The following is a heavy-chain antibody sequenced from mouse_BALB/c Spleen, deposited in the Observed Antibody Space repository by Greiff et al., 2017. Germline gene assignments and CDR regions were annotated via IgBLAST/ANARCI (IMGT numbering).Heavy chain of an antibody. CDR1: GFTFTDYY. CDR2: IRNKANGYTT. D-gene: IGHD4-1*01. Sequence: EVHLVESGGGLVQPGGSLRLSCATSGFTFTDYYMSWVRQPPGKALEWLGFIRNKANGYTTEYSASVKGRFTISRDNSQSILYLQMNTLRAEDSATYYCARWEISWFAYWGQGTLVTVSA. J-gene: IGHJ3*01. V-gene: IGHV7-3*02. CDR3: ARWEISWFAY.